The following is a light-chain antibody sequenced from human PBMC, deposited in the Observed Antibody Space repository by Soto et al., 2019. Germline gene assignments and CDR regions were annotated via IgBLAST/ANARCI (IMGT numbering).Light chain of an antibody. J-gene: IGKJ1*01. CDR3: HQSYSTPQT. CDR1: QSVSDS. V-gene: IGKV1-39*01. Sequence: DIQMTQSPSTLSASVGDRVTITCLANQSVSDSLNWYQQKPGKVPKLLIYAASSLRSGVPSRISGSGSGTDFTLTISSLQPEDFATYYCHQSYSTPQTFGQGTKVDIK. CDR2: AAS.